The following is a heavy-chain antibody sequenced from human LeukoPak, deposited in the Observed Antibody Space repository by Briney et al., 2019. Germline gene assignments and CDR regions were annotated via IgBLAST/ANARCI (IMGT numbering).Heavy chain of an antibody. J-gene: IGHJ4*02. CDR1: GFTFSSYSYA. V-gene: IGHV3-23*01. CDR3: AKQVDSSGFYPLDY. Sequence: GGSLRLSCAASGFTFSSYSYAMRWVRQAPGEGLEWVSAISGSGGSTYYVDSVKGRFTISRDNSKNTLYLQMNSLRAEDTAVYYCAKQVDSSGFYPLDYWGQGTLVTVSS. CDR2: ISGSGGST. D-gene: IGHD3-22*01.